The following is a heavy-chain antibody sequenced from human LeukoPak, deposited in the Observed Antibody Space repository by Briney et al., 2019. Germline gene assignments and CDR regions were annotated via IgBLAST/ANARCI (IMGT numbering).Heavy chain of an antibody. D-gene: IGHD2/OR15-2a*01. Sequence: SETLSLTCVVSGGSISGSNYHWGWIRQPPGKGPEWTGSIYYSGSTYYKPSLKSRVSVSADTSKNKFSLKLSSVTAADTAVYYCASGRNLDAFEIWGQGTMVAVSS. CDR1: GGSISGSNYH. V-gene: IGHV4-39*01. CDR3: ASGRNLDAFEI. CDR2: IYYSGST. J-gene: IGHJ3*02.